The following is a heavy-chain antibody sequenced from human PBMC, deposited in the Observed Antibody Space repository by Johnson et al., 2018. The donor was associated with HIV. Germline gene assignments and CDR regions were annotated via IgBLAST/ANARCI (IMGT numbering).Heavy chain of an antibody. CDR1: GFTFRSFG. CDR2: ISDDGRST. D-gene: IGHD3-10*02. CDR3: GKVSYYVFALDI. J-gene: IGHJ3*02. V-gene: IGHV3-30*18. Sequence: VQLVESGGGVVQPGKSLRLSCAASGFTFRSFGLQWVRQAPGQGLEWVAFISDDGRSTYFADSVKGRFTVSRDNSKNTLYLQMNRLRAEDTAVYYCGKVSYYVFALDIWGQGTMVTVSS.